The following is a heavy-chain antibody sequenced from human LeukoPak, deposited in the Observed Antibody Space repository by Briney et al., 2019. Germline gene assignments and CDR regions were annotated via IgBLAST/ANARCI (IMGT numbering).Heavy chain of an antibody. CDR2: IKQTGNEK. CDR3: TRGGTRLNSPFDY. D-gene: IGHD5-12*01. Sequence: GGSLRLSCAASGFTFSSYWMTWVRQAPGKGLEWVAHIKQTGNEKYYVGSVEGRFAISRDNAKSSLYLQMNSLRVEDTAVYYCTRGGTRLNSPFDYSGRGTLVTVSS. CDR1: GFTFSSYW. J-gene: IGHJ4*02. V-gene: IGHV3-7*01.